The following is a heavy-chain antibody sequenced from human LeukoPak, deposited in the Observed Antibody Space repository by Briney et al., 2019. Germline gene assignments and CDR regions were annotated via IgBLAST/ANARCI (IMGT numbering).Heavy chain of an antibody. J-gene: IGHJ4*02. V-gene: IGHV4-34*01. CDR2: INHSGST. D-gene: IGHD4-17*01. CDR3: ARGVRTHDHHDYGDYSYYFDY. CDR1: GGSFSGYY. Sequence: TSEALSLTCAVYGGSFSGYYWSWIRQPPGKGLEWIGEINHSGSTNYNPSLKSRVTISVDTSKNQFSLKLSSVTAADTAVYYCARGVRTHDHHDYGDYSYYFDYWGQGTLVTVSS.